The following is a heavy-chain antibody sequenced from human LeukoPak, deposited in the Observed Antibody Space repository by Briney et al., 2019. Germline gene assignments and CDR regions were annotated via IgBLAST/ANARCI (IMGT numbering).Heavy chain of an antibody. CDR1: GFTFSSYG. Sequence: GGSLRLSCAASGFTFSSYGMHWVRQAPGKGLEWVAVIWYDGSNKYYADSVKGRFTISRDNSKNTLYLQMNSLRAEDTAVYYCARDSTSTVTPDYGGQGTLVTVSS. D-gene: IGHD4-11*01. CDR3: ARDSTSTVTPDY. J-gene: IGHJ4*02. CDR2: IWYDGSNK. V-gene: IGHV3-33*01.